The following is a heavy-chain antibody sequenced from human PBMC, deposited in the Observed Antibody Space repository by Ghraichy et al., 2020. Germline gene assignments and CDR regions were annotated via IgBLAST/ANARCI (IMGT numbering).Heavy chain of an antibody. CDR1: GGSISSYY. Sequence: SETLSLTCTVSGGSISSYYWSWIRQPPGKGLEWIGYIYYSGSTNYNPSLKSRVTISVDTSKNQFSLKLSSVTAADTAVYYCARDRVAAAGTSYYYYGMDVWGQGTTVTVSS. CDR2: IYYSGST. CDR3: ARDRVAAAGTSYYYYGMDV. D-gene: IGHD6-13*01. V-gene: IGHV4-59*01. J-gene: IGHJ6*02.